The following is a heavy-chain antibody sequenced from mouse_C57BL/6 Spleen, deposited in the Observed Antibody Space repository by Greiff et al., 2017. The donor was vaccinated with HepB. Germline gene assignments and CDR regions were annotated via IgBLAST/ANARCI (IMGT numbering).Heavy chain of an antibody. D-gene: IGHD1-1*01. CDR1: GFTFSDYG. CDR3: ARPGSLYAMDY. Sequence: DVKLVESGGGLVKPGGSLKLSCAASGFTFSDYGMHWVRQAPEKGLEWVAYISSGSSTIYYADTVKGRFTISRDKAKNTLFLQMTSLRSEDTAMYYCARPGSLYAMDYWGQGTSVTVSS. J-gene: IGHJ4*01. V-gene: IGHV5-17*01. CDR2: ISSGSSTI.